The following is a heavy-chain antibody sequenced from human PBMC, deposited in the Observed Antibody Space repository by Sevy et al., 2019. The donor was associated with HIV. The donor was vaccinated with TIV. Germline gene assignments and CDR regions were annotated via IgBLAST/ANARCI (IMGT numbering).Heavy chain of an antibody. CDR2: ISGYNGYT. Sequence: ASVKVSCKASGYSFTNYGIGWVRQAPGQGLEWMGWISGYNGYTNYAQNLQGRDTMTTDTSTSTVYMELRSLRSDDTAIYYCAKEGKNIRSWFDPWGQGTLVTVSS. J-gene: IGHJ5*02. CDR1: GYSFTNYG. CDR3: AKEGKNIRSWFDP. V-gene: IGHV1-18*01. D-gene: IGHD3-3*02.